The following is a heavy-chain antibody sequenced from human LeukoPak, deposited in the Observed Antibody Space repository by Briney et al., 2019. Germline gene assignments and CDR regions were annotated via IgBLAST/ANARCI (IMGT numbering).Heavy chain of an antibody. D-gene: IGHD1-26*01. CDR3: AKGSGWEASYFYYYMDV. J-gene: IGHJ6*03. Sequence: SGGSLRLSCAASGFTFSNYGMSWVRQAPGEGLEWVSGISGHGGSIGDRTFYADSVKGRFTISRDNSRNTLYLQMNGLRAEDTAVYFCAKGSGWEASYFYYYMDVWGKGTTVTISS. CDR2: ISGHGGSIGDRT. V-gene: IGHV3-23*01. CDR1: GFTFSNYG.